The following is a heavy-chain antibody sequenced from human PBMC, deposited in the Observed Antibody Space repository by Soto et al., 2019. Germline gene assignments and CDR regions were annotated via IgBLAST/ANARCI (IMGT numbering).Heavy chain of an antibody. V-gene: IGHV1-69*12. CDR2: IIPMFDTP. Sequence: QVQLVQSGAEVKKPGSSVKVSCKASGGTFSSDSFSWVRQAPGQGLEWMGGIIPMFDTPIYAQKFQDRVTITAHEPTSTAYMQLSSLRAGDTAVYYCASSGGLDRDFNYWGQGSRVTVSS. J-gene: IGHJ4*02. CDR1: GGTFSSDS. D-gene: IGHD2-15*01. CDR3: ASSGGLDRDFNY.